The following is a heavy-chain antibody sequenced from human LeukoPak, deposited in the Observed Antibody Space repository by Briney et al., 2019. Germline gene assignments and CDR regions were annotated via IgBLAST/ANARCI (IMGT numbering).Heavy chain of an antibody. CDR1: GYTFTGCY. CDR2: INPNSGGT. J-gene: IGHJ6*03. D-gene: IGHD6-13*01. V-gene: IGHV1-2*02. Sequence: VASVKVSCKASGYTFTGCYMHWVRQAPGQGLEWMGWINPNSGGTNYAQKFQGRVTMTRDTSISTAYMELSRLRSDDTAVYYCARALYSSSWYSPHYYYYMDVWGKGTTVTISS. CDR3: ARALYSSSWYSPHYYYYMDV.